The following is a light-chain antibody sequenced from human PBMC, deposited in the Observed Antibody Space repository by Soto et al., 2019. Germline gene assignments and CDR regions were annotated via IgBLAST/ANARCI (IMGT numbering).Light chain of an antibody. V-gene: IGKV3-15*01. Sequence: EIVLTQSPATLSVSPGERATLSCRASQSVGSDLAWYQQKPGQAPRLLIFGASSRATGIPARFSGSGSGTEFTLIINSLQSEDFATYYCQQYNSYSTFGQGTKVDIK. CDR3: QQYNSYST. J-gene: IGKJ1*01. CDR2: GAS. CDR1: QSVGSD.